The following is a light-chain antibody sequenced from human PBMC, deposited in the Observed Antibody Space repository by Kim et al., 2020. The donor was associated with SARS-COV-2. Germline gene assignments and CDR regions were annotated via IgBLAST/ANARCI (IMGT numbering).Light chain of an antibody. CDR1: QGINTY. CDR3: QHYVRFPYT. Sequence: ASVGDRVTITCLASQGINTYLAWYQQRPGKAPKLLIYLASTLESGVPPRFSGSGFGTEFTLTINSLQPDDFATYYCQHYVRFPYTFGQGTKLEI. CDR2: LAS. J-gene: IGKJ2*01. V-gene: IGKV1-5*03.